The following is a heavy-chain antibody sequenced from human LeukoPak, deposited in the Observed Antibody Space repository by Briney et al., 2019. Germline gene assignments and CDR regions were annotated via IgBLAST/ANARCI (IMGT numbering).Heavy chain of an antibody. CDR1: GFTFSSYS. CDR2: ISSSSSYI. CDR3: ARDGGGYAPFCDY. Sequence: PGGSLRLSCAASGFTFSSYSMNWVRQAPGKGLEWVSSISSSSSYIYYADSVKGRFTISRDNAKNSLYLQMNSLRAEDTAVYYCARDGGGYAPFCDYWGQGTLVTVSS. D-gene: IGHD6-25*01. V-gene: IGHV3-21*01. J-gene: IGHJ4*02.